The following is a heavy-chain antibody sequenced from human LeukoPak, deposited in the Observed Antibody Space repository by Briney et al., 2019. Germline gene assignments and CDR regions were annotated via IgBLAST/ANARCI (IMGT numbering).Heavy chain of an antibody. V-gene: IGHV4-4*02. J-gene: IGHJ3*02. CDR3: ARCITMVRGVIIGAFDI. Sequence: SETLSLTCAVSGGPITSSNWWSWARHPPGKGLGWFGEFYHSGSTNYNPSLKSRVTISVDKSKNQFSLKLSSVTAADTAVYYCARCITMVRGVIIGAFDIWGQGTMVTVSS. CDR1: GGPITSSNW. D-gene: IGHD3-10*01. CDR2: FYHSGST.